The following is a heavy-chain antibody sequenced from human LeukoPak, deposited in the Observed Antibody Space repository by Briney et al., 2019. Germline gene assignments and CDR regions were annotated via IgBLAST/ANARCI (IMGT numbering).Heavy chain of an antibody. D-gene: IGHD3-9*01. CDR2: IWYDGSNK. Sequence: GRSLRLSCAASGFTFSSYGMHWVRQAPGKGLEWVAVIWYDGSNKYYADSVKGRFTISRDNSKNTLYLQMNSLRAEDTAVYYCARDDYDILTGYNYYGMDVWGQGTTVTVSS. CDR1: GFTFSSYG. V-gene: IGHV3-33*01. J-gene: IGHJ6*02. CDR3: ARDDYDILTGYNYYGMDV.